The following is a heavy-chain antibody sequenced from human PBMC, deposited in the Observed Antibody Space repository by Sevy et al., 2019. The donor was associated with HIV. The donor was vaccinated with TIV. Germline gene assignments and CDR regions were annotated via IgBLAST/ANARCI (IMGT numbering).Heavy chain of an antibody. CDR2: IYYSGST. V-gene: IGHV4-39*01. CDR1: GGSISSSSYY. Sequence: SETLSLTCTVSGGSISSSSYYWGWIRQPPGKGLEWIGSIYYSGSTYYNPSLKSRVTISVDTSKNQFSLKLSSVTAADTAVYYCARHVNSTYSSGLYQTAFDIWGQGTMVTVSS. CDR3: ARHVNSTYSSGLYQTAFDI. D-gene: IGHD6-19*01. J-gene: IGHJ3*02.